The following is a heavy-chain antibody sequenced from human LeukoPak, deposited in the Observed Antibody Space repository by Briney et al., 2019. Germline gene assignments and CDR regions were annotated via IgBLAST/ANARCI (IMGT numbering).Heavy chain of an antibody. CDR1: GFTFSNYG. Sequence: GGSLRLSCAASGFTFSNYGIHWVRQAPGKGLEWVALISDDGSSKYYADSVKGRFTISRDNSKNTMYLQMNSLRAEDTAVYYCARDVRGMDYWGQGTLVTVSS. CDR3: ARDVRGMDY. V-gene: IGHV3-30*03. J-gene: IGHJ4*02. D-gene: IGHD3-10*02. CDR2: ISDDGSSK.